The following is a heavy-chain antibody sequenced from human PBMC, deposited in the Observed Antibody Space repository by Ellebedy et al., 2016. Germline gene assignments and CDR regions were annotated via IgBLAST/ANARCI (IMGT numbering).Heavy chain of an antibody. J-gene: IGHJ4*02. CDR3: AREVAADGKFDY. V-gene: IGHV6-1*01. D-gene: IGHD6-13*01. CDR1: GDSVSSNSAA. CDR2: TFYRSKWYS. Sequence: SQTLSLTXXISGDSVSSNSAAWNWIRQSPSRGLEWLGRTFYRSKWYSEHSVSVKSRITINADTSKNQFSLQLESVTPEDTAVYYCAREVAADGKFDYWGQGTLVTVSS.